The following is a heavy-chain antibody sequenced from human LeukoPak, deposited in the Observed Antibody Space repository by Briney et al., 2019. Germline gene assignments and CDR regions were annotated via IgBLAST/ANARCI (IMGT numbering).Heavy chain of an antibody. CDR1: GFTVSSNY. CDR2: IYSGGST. D-gene: IGHD6-6*01. CDR3: ARSIVPFNFDY. V-gene: IGHV3-53*04. J-gene: IGHJ4*02. Sequence: GGSLRLSCAASGFTVSSNYMSWVRQAPGKGLEWVSVIYSGGSTYYADSVKGRFTISRHNSKNTLYLQMNSLRAEDTAVCYCARSIVPFNFDYWGQGTLVTVSS.